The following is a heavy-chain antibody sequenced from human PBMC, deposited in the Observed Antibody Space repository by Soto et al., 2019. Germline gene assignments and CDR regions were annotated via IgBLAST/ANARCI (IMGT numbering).Heavy chain of an antibody. CDR3: ARLHSHGTYGMDV. J-gene: IGHJ6*02. CDR1: GGSFTYT. V-gene: IGHV1-69*13. CDR2: IIPIFGTA. D-gene: IGHD5-18*01. Sequence: SVKVSCKASGGSFTYTLSWVRQAPGQGLEWMGGIIPIFGTANYAQKFQSRVTITADESTKTAYMELSTLRSEDTAVYYCARLHSHGTYGMDVWGQGTTVTVSS.